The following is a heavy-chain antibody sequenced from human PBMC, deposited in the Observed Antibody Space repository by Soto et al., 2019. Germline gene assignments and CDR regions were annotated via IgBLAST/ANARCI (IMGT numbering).Heavy chain of an antibody. D-gene: IGHD1-26*01. CDR2: ISAGAST. J-gene: IGHJ4*02. CDR3: ARREVGLKSFDY. V-gene: IGHV3-23*01. Sequence: EVQLLESGGGLVQPGGSLRLSCAASGFTFSNYAMSWVRQAPGKGLEWVSTISAGASTYFPDSVKGRFTISRDNSKNTLYLQMNSLRAGDTAIYYCARREVGLKSFDYWGQGTLVTVAS. CDR1: GFTFSNYA.